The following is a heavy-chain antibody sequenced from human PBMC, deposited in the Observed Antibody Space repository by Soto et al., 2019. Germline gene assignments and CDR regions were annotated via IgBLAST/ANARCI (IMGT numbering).Heavy chain of an antibody. Sequence: SVKVSCKASGYTFTVDVINWVRNATEQGLEWMGWMNPNSGNTGYAQKFQGRVTMTRNTSTSTAYMELSSLRSEDTAVYYCTRVARIAPAGIRSTYNRFDPWGQGTPVTVS. CDR3: TRVARIAPAGIRSTYNRFDP. J-gene: IGHJ5*02. D-gene: IGHD6-13*01. CDR2: MNPNSGNT. CDR1: GYTFTVDV. V-gene: IGHV1-8*01.